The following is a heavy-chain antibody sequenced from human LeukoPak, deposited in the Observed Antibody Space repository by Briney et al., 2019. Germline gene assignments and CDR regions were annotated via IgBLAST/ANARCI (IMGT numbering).Heavy chain of an antibody. CDR1: GFTVSSNY. D-gene: IGHD2-2*01. J-gene: IGHJ3*02. CDR3: ARVKPRYCSSTSCYSFDDDAFDI. Sequence: GGSLRLSCATSGFTVSSNYMSWVRQAPGKGLEWVSVIYSGGITYYADSVKGRFTISRDNSKNTVYLQMNSLRAEDTAVYYCARVKPRYCSSTSCYSFDDDAFDIWGQGTMVTVSS. V-gene: IGHV3-66*01. CDR2: IYSGGIT.